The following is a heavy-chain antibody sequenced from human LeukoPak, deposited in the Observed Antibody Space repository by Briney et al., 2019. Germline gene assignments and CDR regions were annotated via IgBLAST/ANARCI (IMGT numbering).Heavy chain of an antibody. V-gene: IGHV1-2*02. J-gene: IGHJ4*02. Sequence: ASVKVSCKASGYTFTGSYMHWVRQAPGQGLEWMGWINPNSGGTSSAQKFQDRVTMTRDTSVSTAYMELSRLRSDDTALYYCARETGYCSGGRCYFIYWGQGTLVTVSS. D-gene: IGHD2-15*01. CDR2: INPNSGGT. CDR1: GYTFTGSY. CDR3: ARETGYCSGGRCYFIY.